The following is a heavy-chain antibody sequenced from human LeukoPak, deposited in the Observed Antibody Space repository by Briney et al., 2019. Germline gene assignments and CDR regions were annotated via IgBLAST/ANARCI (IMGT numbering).Heavy chain of an antibody. V-gene: IGHV1-18*01. CDR1: GYTFTSYG. D-gene: IGHD2-2*01. Sequence: ASVKVSCKASGYTFTSYGISWVRQAPGQGLEWMGWISAYNGNTNYAQKLQGRVTMTTDTSTSTAYMELRSLRSDDTAVYYCAREGYCSSTSCYHERLVILDYYYYYMDVWGKGTTVTVSS. CDR3: AREGYCSSTSCYHERLVILDYYYYYMDV. CDR2: ISAYNGNT. J-gene: IGHJ6*03.